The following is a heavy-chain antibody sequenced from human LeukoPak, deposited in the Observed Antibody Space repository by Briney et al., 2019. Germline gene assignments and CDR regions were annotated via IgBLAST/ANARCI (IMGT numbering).Heavy chain of an antibody. J-gene: IGHJ4*02. D-gene: IGHD6-19*01. CDR3: AKSFGSGWYYFDY. Sequence: SETLSLTCTVSGGSIINSYWSWIRQPPGKGLEWIGIIFYSGSTNYNPSLKSRVSISIDTSKNQFSLNLSSVTAADTAVYYCAKSFGSGWYYFDYWGQGTLVTVSS. CDR2: IFYSGST. V-gene: IGHV4-59*01. CDR1: GGSIINSY.